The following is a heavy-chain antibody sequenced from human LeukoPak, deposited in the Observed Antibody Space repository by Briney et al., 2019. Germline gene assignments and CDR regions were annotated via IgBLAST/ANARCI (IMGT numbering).Heavy chain of an antibody. D-gene: IGHD5-24*01. J-gene: IGHJ4*02. CDR2: ISSSSSYI. V-gene: IGHV3-21*01. CDR1: GFTLSSYM. CDR3: ATMGDGYNSPPDY. Sequence: GGSLRLSCAASGFTLSSYMMNWVRQAPGKGLEWVSSISSSSSYIYYADSVKGRFTISRDNAKKLMYLQMNSLRAEDTAVYYCATMGDGYNSPPDYWGQGTLVTVSS.